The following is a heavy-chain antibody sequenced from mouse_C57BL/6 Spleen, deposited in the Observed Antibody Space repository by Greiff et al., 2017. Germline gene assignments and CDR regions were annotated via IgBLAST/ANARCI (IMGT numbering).Heavy chain of an antibody. CDR1: GFTFTDYY. CDR3: ARFLGSSGFAWFAY. CDR2: IRNKANGYTT. V-gene: IGHV7-3*01. D-gene: IGHD3-2*02. J-gene: IGHJ3*01. Sequence: EVQGVESGGGLVQPGGSLSLSCAASGFTFTDYYMSWVRQPPGKALEWLGFIRNKANGYTTEYSASVKGRFTISRDNSQSILYLQMNALRAEDSATYYCARFLGSSGFAWFAYWGQGTLVTVSA.